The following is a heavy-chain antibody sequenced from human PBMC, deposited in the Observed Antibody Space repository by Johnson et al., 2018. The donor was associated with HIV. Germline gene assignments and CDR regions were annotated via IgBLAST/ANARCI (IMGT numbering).Heavy chain of an antibody. CDR1: GFTVSSNY. CDR2: IYSGGST. Sequence: VQLVESGGGLIQPGGSLRLSCVGSGFTVSSNYMSWVRQAPGKGLEWVSVIYSGGSTYYADSVKGRFTISRDTSKNTLYFQMNSLRAEDTAVYFCAKDLKWVIGWELLRSYAFHIWGQGTMVTVSS. J-gene: IGHJ3*02. V-gene: IGHV3-53*01. CDR3: AKDLKWVIGWELLRSYAFHI. D-gene: IGHD1-26*01.